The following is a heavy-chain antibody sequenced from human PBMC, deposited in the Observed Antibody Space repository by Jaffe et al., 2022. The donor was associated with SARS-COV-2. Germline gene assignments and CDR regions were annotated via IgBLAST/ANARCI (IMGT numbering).Heavy chain of an antibody. J-gene: IGHJ3*02. CDR1: GFTFSTYW. V-gene: IGHV3-7*01. Sequence: EVQLVESGGGLVLPGGSLRLSCAASGFTFSTYWMKWVRQAPGKGLEWVANIKQDGSEKYYVDSVKGRFTISRDNAKNSLYLQMNSLRAEDTAVYYCARDRPYNWGWVGIAEAFDIWGQGTMVTVSS. CDR2: IKQDGSEK. D-gene: IGHD7-27*01. CDR3: ARDRPYNWGWVGIAEAFDI.